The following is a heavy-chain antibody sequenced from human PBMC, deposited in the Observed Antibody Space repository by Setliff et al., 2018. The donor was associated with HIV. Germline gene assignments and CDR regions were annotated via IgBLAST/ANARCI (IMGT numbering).Heavy chain of an antibody. J-gene: IGHJ6*03. CDR3: ARGYPGIAVAGLTYYYYYYMDV. Sequence: TSETLSLTCTVSGGSISSYYWSWIRQPPGKGLEWIGYIYYSGSTNYNPSLKSRVTVSVDTSKNQFSLKLSSVTAADTAVYFCARGYPGIAVAGLTYYYYYYMDVWGKGTTVTVSS. V-gene: IGHV4-59*01. D-gene: IGHD6-19*01. CDR2: IYYSGST. CDR1: GGSISSYY.